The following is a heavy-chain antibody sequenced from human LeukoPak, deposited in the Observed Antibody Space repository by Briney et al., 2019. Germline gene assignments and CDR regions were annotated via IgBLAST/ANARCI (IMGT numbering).Heavy chain of an antibody. CDR3: ASRISGSYAGFHYYFDY. D-gene: IGHD1-26*01. V-gene: IGHV4-39*01. J-gene: IGHJ4*02. CDR1: GGSISSSSYY. CDR2: IYYSGST. Sequence: PSETLSLTCTVSGGSISSSSYYWGWIRQPPGKGLEGIGSIYYSGSTYYNPSLKSRVTISVDTSKNQFSLKLSSVTAADTAVYYCASRISGSYAGFHYYFDYWGQGTLVTVSS.